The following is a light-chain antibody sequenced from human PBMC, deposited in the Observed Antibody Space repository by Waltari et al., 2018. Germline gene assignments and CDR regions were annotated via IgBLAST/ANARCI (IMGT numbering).Light chain of an antibody. J-gene: IGKJ1*01. CDR3: QQYNIWPWT. CDR2: RAS. Sequence: EVVMTQSPATLSVSPGERVSLSCRASQSAKTSLTWYQQTPGQAPRLLIYRASTRAAGVPDRFSGSGSGTEFTLTIRSLQSEDSAIYYCQQYNIWPWTFGPGTNVDIK. CDR1: QSAKTS. V-gene: IGKV3D-15*01.